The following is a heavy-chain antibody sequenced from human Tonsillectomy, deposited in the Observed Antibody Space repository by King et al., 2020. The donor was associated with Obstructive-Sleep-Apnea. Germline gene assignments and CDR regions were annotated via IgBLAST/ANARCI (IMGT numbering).Heavy chain of an antibody. J-gene: IGHJ4*02. CDR3: AKPLSIASSGYYSIDY. V-gene: IGHV3-30*02. CDR2: IRYDGSNK. Sequence: VQLVESGGGVVQPGGSLRLSCAASGFTFSSYGMHWVRQASGKGLEWVAFIRYDGSNKHYADSVKGRFTISRDNSKNTLYLQMNSLRAEDTAVYYCAKPLSIASSGYYSIDYWGQGTLVTVSS. D-gene: IGHD3-22*01. CDR1: GFTFSSYG.